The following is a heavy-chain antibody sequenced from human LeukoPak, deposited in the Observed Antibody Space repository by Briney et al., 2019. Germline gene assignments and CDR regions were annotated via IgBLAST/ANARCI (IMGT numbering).Heavy chain of an antibody. CDR2: MNSDGTNI. CDR3: IREVQVRASASLGL. CDR1: GFSISAYW. V-gene: IGHV3-74*01. J-gene: IGHJ4*01. D-gene: IGHD3-16*01. Sequence: GGSLRLSCAASGFSISAYWMHWVRQAAGEGLVWVSRMNSDGTNINYADSVKGRFTISRYNVDNTLHLQMNSLRVEDTAVYYCIREVQVRASASLGLWGQGTLVTVSS.